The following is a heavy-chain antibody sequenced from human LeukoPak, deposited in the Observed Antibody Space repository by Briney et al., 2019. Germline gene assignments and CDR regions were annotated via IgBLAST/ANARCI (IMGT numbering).Heavy chain of an antibody. CDR1: GGSISSYY. CDR2: IYYSGST. J-gene: IGHJ4*02. V-gene: IGHV4-59*01. Sequence: SETLSLTCTVSGGSISSYYWSWIRQPPGKGLEWIGYIYYSGSTNHNPSLKSRVTISVDTSKNQFSLKLSSLTAADTAVYYCARVPDSNYPYYFDYWGQGTLVTVSS. D-gene: IGHD4-11*01. CDR3: ARVPDSNYPYYFDY.